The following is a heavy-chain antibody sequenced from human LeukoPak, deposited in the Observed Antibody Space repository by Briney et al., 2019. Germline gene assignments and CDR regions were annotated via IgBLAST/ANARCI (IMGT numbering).Heavy chain of an antibody. Sequence: ASVKVSCKASGYTFTSYDINWVRQATGQGLEWMGWMNPNSGNTGYAQKFQGRVTITRNTSISTAYMVLSSLRSEDTAVYYCARPAAAGKVYYYYYMDVWGKGTTVTVSS. J-gene: IGHJ6*03. CDR2: MNPNSGNT. CDR3: ARPAAAGKVYYYYYMDV. V-gene: IGHV1-8*01. D-gene: IGHD6-13*01. CDR1: GYTFTSYD.